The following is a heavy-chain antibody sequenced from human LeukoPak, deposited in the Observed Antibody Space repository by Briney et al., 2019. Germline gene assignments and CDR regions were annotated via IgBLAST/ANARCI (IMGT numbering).Heavy chain of an antibody. CDR2: IYTSGGT. CDR3: ARGIRVTASLLSVGFYFDD. CDR1: GGSISSGY. V-gene: IGHV4-4*07. J-gene: IGHJ4*02. Sequence: SETLSLTCTVSGGSISSGYWMWLRQPAGKGLEWIGRIYTSGGTRYNPSLRGRVTMSAVTPKNQFSLKLSSVTAADTAVYYCARGIRVTASLLSVGFYFDDWGQGTLVTVSS. D-gene: IGHD2-21*02.